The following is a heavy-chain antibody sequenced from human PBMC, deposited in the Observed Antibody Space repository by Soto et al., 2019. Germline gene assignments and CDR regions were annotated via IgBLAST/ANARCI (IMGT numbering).Heavy chain of an antibody. CDR3: ARFFGSGFGY. CDR2: ISTSGATR. V-gene: IGHV3-48*02. Sequence: EVQLEESGGGLVQPGGSLRLSCVASGFTFSTDTMNWVRQAPGKGLEWVAHISTSGATRYYADSVKGRFTISRDNAKTSLYLQMDSLRNEDTAVYYCARFFGSGFGYWGQGTLVTVSS. J-gene: IGHJ4*02. CDR1: GFTFSTDT. D-gene: IGHD6-19*01.